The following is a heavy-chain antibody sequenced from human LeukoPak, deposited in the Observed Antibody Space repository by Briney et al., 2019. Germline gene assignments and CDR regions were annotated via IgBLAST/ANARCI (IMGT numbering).Heavy chain of an antibody. CDR1: GFTFSSYG. V-gene: IGHV3-23*01. J-gene: IGHJ3*02. D-gene: IGHD2-8*01. Sequence: PGRSLRLSCAASGFTFSSYGMHWVRQAPGKGLEWVSAISGSGGSTYYADSVKGRFTISRDNSKNTLYLQMNSLRAEDTAVYYCAKDGVWSFDIWGQGTMVTVSS. CDR3: AKDGVWSFDI. CDR2: ISGSGGST.